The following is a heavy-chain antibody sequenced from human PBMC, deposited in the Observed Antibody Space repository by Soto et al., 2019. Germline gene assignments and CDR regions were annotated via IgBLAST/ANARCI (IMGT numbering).Heavy chain of an antibody. CDR1: GFSLTSYH. D-gene: IGHD6-19*01. J-gene: IGHJ6*02. CDR2: ISDTGTDT. Sequence: GGSLRLSCAASGFSLTSYHMTWVRQAPGKGLEWVSTISDTGTDTYHADSVKGRFSISRDIADNTLFLHMNSLRAEDTAVYYCAKDNLLVGWMVDWGQGATVTVSS. CDR3: AKDNLLVGWMVD. V-gene: IGHV3-23*01.